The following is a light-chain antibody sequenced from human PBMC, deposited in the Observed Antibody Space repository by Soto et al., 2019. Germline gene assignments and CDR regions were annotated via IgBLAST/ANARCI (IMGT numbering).Light chain of an antibody. CDR3: QQRLNWPPG. V-gene: IGKV3-11*01. J-gene: IGKJ1*01. CDR2: DAS. CDR1: PSVTNF. Sequence: EIVLTQSPGTLSFSPGERATVSCRASPSVTNFLAWYQQRPGQAPRLLIYDASNRASGVPARFSGSGSGTDFTLTISDLEPADFGLYYCQQRLNWPPGFGQGTKVDIK.